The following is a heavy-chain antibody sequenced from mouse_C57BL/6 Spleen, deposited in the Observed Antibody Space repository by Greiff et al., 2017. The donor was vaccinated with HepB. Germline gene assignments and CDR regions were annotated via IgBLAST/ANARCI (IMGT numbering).Heavy chain of an antibody. Sequence: EVNVVESGGGLVKPGGSLKLSCAASGFTFSSYAMSWVRQTPEKRLEWVATISDGGSYTYYPDNVKGRFTISRDNAKNNLYLQMSHLKSEDTAMYYCARQLRLGYYFDYWGQGTTLTVSS. CDR3: ARQLRLGYYFDY. CDR2: ISDGGSYT. D-gene: IGHD3-2*02. V-gene: IGHV5-4*03. CDR1: GFTFSSYA. J-gene: IGHJ2*01.